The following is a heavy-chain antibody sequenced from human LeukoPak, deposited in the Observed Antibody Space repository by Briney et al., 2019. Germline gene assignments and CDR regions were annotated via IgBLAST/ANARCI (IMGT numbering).Heavy chain of an antibody. CDR3: AKASGYTYGYPSYDY. J-gene: IGHJ4*02. CDR1: GYTFTSYY. D-gene: IGHD5-18*01. CDR2: INPHSGDT. Sequence: ASVKVSFKASGYTFTSYYMHWVRQAPGQGLEWLGWINPHSGDTNYAQKFQGRVTMTRDTSISTANMELSGLRSDDTAVYYCAKASGYTYGYPSYDYWGQGTLVTVSS. V-gene: IGHV1-2*02.